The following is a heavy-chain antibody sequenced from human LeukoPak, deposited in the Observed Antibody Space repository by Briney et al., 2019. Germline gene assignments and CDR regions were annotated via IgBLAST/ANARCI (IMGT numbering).Heavy chain of an antibody. CDR3: TRGASGSYHYFDN. CDR2: IYTSGST. D-gene: IGHD1-26*01. J-gene: IGHJ4*02. V-gene: IGHV4-4*07. CDR1: GGSISDYY. Sequence: TTSETLSLTCTVSGGSISDYYWSWIRQPAGKGLEWIGRIYTSGSTNYNPSLKSRVTMSVDTSKNQFSLKLTSVTAADTAVYYCTRGASGSYHYFDNWGQGTLATVSS.